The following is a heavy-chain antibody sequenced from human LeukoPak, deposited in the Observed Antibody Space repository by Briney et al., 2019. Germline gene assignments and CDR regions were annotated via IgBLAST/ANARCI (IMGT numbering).Heavy chain of an antibody. D-gene: IGHD3-3*01. J-gene: IGHJ4*02. Sequence: GGSLRLSCAVSGFTFSSYAMSWVRQAPGKGLEWVAIISGSGDITYYADSVRGRFTISRDNSKNTLYLQMNSLRAEDTAIYYCARETALVGGHAAIFDRWGQGTLVTVSS. CDR1: GFTFSSYA. V-gene: IGHV3-23*01. CDR2: ISGSGDIT. CDR3: ARETALVGGHAAIFDR.